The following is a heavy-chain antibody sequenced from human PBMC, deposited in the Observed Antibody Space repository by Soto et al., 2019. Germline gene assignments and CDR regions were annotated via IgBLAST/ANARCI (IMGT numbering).Heavy chain of an antibody. D-gene: IGHD3-16*01. V-gene: IGHV3-30-3*01. CDR1: GFTFSSYA. CDR3: ARDWAWGGGMDV. Sequence: QVQLVESGGGVVQPGRSLRLSCAASGFTFSSYAMHWVRQAPGKGLEWVAVISYDGSNKYYADSVKGRFTISRDNSKNTLYLQMNSLRAEDTAVYYCARDWAWGGGMDVWCQGTTVTVSS. CDR2: ISYDGSNK. J-gene: IGHJ6*02.